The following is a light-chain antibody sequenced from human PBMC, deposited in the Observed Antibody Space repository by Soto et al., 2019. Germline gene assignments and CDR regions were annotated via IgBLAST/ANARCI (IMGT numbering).Light chain of an antibody. CDR2: DSS. V-gene: IGKV3-15*01. Sequence: DIVMTQSPATLSVSPGERATLSCRASQSVSSNLAWYQQKPGQAPRLLIYDSSTRATGIPARFSGSGSGTEFTLTISSLQSEDFAVYYCQQYNNWPRTFGQGTKVDIK. CDR3: QQYNNWPRT. J-gene: IGKJ1*01. CDR1: QSVSSN.